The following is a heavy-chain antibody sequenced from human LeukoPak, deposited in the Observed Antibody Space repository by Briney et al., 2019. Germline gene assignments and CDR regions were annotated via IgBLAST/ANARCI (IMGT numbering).Heavy chain of an antibody. CDR1: GYTLTELS. D-gene: IGHD3-10*01. J-gene: IGHJ3*02. V-gene: IGHV1-24*01. Sequence: ASVTVSCKVSGYTLTELSMHWVRQAPGKGLEWMGGFDPEDGETIYAQKFQGRVTMTEDTSTDTAYMELSSLRSEDTAVYYCATDPNYYYGSGRTYDAFDIWGQGTMVTVSS. CDR3: ATDPNYYYGSGRTYDAFDI. CDR2: FDPEDGET.